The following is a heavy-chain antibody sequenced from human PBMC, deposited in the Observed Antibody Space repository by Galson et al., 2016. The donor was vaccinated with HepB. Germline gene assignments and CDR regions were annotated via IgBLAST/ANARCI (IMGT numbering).Heavy chain of an antibody. J-gene: IGHJ4*02. CDR1: GFSLSTSGMC. D-gene: IGHD5-24*01. CDR3: ARIRGNTWPRDLFFDY. V-gene: IGHV2-70*01. Sequence: PALVKPTQTLTLTCTFSGFSLSTSGMCVSWIRQPPGKALEWLALIDWDDDKYNSTSLKTRLTISKDTSENQVVLTMANVDPVDTATYFCARIRGNTWPRDLFFDYWGQGTLVTVSS. CDR2: IDWDDDK.